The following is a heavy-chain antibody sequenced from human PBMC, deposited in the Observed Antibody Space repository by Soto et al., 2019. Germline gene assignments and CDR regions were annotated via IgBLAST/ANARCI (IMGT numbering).Heavy chain of an antibody. V-gene: IGHV1-3*04. Sequence: QVQLVQSGAEVKKPGASVKVSCRASGYTFTSYAIHWVRQAPGQRPEMMGWINTANDNTKYSQKFQGRVTITRDTSASIVYMDLSSLRSEDTAVYYCARGSSWSYFDYWGQGTLVTVSS. J-gene: IGHJ4*02. CDR2: INTANDNT. CDR3: ARGSSWSYFDY. CDR1: GYTFTSYA. D-gene: IGHD6-13*01.